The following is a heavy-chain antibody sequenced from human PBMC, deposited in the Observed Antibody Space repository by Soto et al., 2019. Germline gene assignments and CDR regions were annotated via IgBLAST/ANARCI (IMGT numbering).Heavy chain of an antibody. CDR3: ASSDWASRYGMDV. CDR2: INPNSGGT. Sequence: ASVQVSCKATGYTFIGYYMHWVRQAPGQGLEWMGWINPNSGGTNYAQKFQGWVTMNRDTSIRTAYMELSRLRFDDTAVYYCASSDWASRYGMDVWGQGTTVTVSS. D-gene: IGHD3-9*01. J-gene: IGHJ6*02. CDR1: GYTFIGYY. V-gene: IGHV1-2*04.